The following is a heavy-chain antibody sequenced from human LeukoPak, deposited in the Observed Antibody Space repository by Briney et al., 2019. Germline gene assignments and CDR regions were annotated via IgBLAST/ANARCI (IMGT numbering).Heavy chain of an antibody. Sequence: GGSLRLSCAASGFSVSDYFMAWVRQAPGKGLQWVSHIDRGGVTEDADSVKGRFTVSRDTSRNIFYLQMTSLRADDTAMYYCARGRASTTIFDFWSQGTLVTVSS. CDR2: IDRGGVT. D-gene: IGHD5-12*01. CDR1: GFSVSDYF. J-gene: IGHJ4*02. V-gene: IGHV3-53*01. CDR3: ARGRASTTIFDF.